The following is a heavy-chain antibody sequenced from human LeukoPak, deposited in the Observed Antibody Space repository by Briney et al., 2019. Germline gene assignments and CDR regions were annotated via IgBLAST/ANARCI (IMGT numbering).Heavy chain of an antibody. CDR1: GFTFSSYS. Sequence: PGGSLRLSCAASGFTFSSYSMNWVRQAPGKGLEWVSYISSSSSTIYYADSVKGRFTISRDNAKNSLYLQMNSLRAEDTAVYYCARGRYCSGGNCLHDYWGQGTLVTVSS. D-gene: IGHD2-15*01. V-gene: IGHV3-48*04. CDR3: ARGRYCSGGNCLHDY. CDR2: ISSSSSTI. J-gene: IGHJ4*02.